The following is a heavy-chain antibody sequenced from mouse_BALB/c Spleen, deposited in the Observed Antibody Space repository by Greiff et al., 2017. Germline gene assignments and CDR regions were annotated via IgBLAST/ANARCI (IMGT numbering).Heavy chain of an antibody. D-gene: IGHD2-1*01. V-gene: IGHV5-12-1*01. CDR1: GFAFSSYD. CDR3: ASGDYGKDWYFDV. CDR2: ISSGGGST. J-gene: IGHJ1*01. Sequence: EVQLVESGGGLVKPGGSLKLSCAASGFAFSSYDMSWVRQTPEKRLEWVAYISSGGGSTYYPDTVKGRFTISRDNAKNTLYLQMSSLKSEDTAMYYCASGDYGKDWYFDVWGAGTTVTVSS.